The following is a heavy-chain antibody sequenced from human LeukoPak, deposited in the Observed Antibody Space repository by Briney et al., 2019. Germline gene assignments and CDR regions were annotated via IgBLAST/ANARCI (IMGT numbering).Heavy chain of an antibody. D-gene: IGHD3-10*01. CDR3: ARDPADYYYGSGKTLPYY. CDR2: ISSSSSYI. V-gene: IGHV3-21*01. CDR1: GFTFSSYS. J-gene: IGHJ4*02. Sequence: GGSLRLSCAASGFTFSSYSMNWVRQAPGKGLEWVSSISSSSSYIYYADSVKGRFTISRDNAKNSLYLQMNSLRAEDTAVYYCARDPADYYYGSGKTLPYYWGQGTLVTVSS.